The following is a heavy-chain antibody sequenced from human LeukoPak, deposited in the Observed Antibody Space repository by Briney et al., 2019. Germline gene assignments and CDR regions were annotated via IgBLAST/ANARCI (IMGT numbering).Heavy chain of an antibody. CDR2: IWYDGSNK. CDR1: GFTFSSYG. V-gene: IGHV3-33*01. D-gene: IGHD3-22*01. CDR3: ARVPSYYYHSSGYFDY. J-gene: IGHJ4*02. Sequence: AGSLRLTCAASGFTFSSYGMHWVRQAPGRGLEGVAGIWYDGSNKYYADSVKGRFTISRDTSKNTLYLQMNSLRAEDTAVYYCARVPSYYYHSSGYFDYWGQGTLVTVSS.